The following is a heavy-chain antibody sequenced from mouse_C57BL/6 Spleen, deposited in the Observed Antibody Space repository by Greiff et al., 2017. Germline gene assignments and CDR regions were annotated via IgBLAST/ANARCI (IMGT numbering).Heavy chain of an antibody. V-gene: IGHV1-59*01. CDR3: ASNSFAY. D-gene: IGHD4-1*02. Sequence: QVQLQQPGAELVRPGTSVKLSCKASGYTFTSYWMHWVKQRPGQGLEWIGVIDPSDSYTNYNQKFKGKATLTVDTSSSTAYMQLSSLTSEDSAVYYCASNSFAYWGQGTLVTVSA. CDR2: IDPSDSYT. CDR1: GYTFTSYW. J-gene: IGHJ3*01.